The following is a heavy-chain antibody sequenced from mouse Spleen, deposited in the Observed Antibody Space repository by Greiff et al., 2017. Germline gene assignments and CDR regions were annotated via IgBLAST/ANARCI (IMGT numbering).Heavy chain of an antibody. D-gene: IGHD1-1*01. CDR2: ISNLAYSI. Sequence: EVQRVESGGGLVKPGGSLKLSCAASGFTFSDYGMAWVRQAPGKGPEWVAFISNLAYSIYYADTVTGRFTISRENAKNTLYLEMSSLRSEDTAMYYCARHDAVVATDAMDYWGQGTSVTVSS. V-gene: IGHV5-15*01. J-gene: IGHJ4*01. CDR1: GFTFSDYG. CDR3: ARHDAVVATDAMDY.